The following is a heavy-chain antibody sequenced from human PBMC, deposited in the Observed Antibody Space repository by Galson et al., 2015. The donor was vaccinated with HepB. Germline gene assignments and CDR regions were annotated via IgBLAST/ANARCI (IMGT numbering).Heavy chain of an antibody. CDR2: ISSNGGTT. CDR1: GFTFSSYI. J-gene: IGHJ3*02. Sequence: SLRLSCAASGFTFSSYIMHWVRQAPGKGLEYVSAISSNGGTTYYVDSVKGRFTISRDNSKNTLYLQIGSLRAEDMAVYYCARGQIIGVTTHAFDIWGQGTMVTVSS. D-gene: IGHD2-21*02. CDR3: ARGQIIGVTTHAFDI. V-gene: IGHV3-64*02.